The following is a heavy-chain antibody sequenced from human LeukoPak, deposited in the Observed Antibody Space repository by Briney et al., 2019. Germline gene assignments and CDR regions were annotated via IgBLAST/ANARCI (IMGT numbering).Heavy chain of an antibody. CDR1: GYTFTSYG. D-gene: IGHD1-7*01. V-gene: IGHV1-2*02. CDR3: ARDALRTGTTYGWFDP. CDR2: INPNSGGT. J-gene: IGHJ5*02. Sequence: ASVKVSCKASGYTFTSYGISWVRQAPGQGLEWMGWINPNSGGTNYAQKFQGRVTMTRDTSISTAYMELSRLRSDDTAVYYCARDALRTGTTYGWFDPWGQGTLVTVSS.